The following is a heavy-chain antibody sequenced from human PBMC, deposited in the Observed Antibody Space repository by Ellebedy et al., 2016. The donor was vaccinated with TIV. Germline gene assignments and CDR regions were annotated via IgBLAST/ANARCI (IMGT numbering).Heavy chain of an antibody. CDR1: GYTFTSYG. CDR2: ISAYNGNT. V-gene: IGHV1-18*01. D-gene: IGHD3-10*01. J-gene: IGHJ3*02. CDR3: ARDPIYYGSGSNDAFDI. Sequence: AASVKVSCKASGYTFTSYGISWVRQAPGQGLEWMGWISAYNGNTNYAQKLQGRVTMTTDTSTSTAYMELRSLRSDDTAVYYCARDPIYYGSGSNDAFDIWGQGTMVTVSS.